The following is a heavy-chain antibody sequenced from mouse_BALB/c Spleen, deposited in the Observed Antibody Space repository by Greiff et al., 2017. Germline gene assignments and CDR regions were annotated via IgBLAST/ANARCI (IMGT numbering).Heavy chain of an antibody. Sequence: ESGPGLVKPSQSLSLTCTVTGYSITSDYAWNWIRQFPGNKLEWMGFRSYSGSTSYNPSLKSRITITRDTSKNQSFLQLNSVTTEDTATYYCATDYGNYAVAYWGQGTLGTDSA. CDR3: ATDYGNYAVAY. CDR2: RSYSGST. V-gene: IGHV3-2*02. CDR1: GYSITSDYA. D-gene: IGHD2-1*01. J-gene: IGHJ3*01.